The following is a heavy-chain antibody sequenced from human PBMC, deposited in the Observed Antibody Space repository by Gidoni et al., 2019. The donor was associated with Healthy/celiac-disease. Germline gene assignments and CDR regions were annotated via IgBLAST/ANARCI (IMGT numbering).Heavy chain of an antibody. D-gene: IGHD6-6*01. J-gene: IGHJ4*02. Sequence: QVQLQQWGAGLLKPSETLSLTCAVYGGSFSGYYWSLIRQPPGKVLEWIGEINHSGSTNYNPSLKSRVTISVDTSKNQFSLKLSSVTAADTAVYYCARGVGRVAARIPTADANDYWGQGTLVTVSS. V-gene: IGHV4-34*01. CDR1: GGSFSGYY. CDR3: ARGVGRVAARIPTADANDY. CDR2: INHSGST.